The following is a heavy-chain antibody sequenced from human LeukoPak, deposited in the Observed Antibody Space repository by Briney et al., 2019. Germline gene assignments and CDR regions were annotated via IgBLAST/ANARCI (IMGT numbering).Heavy chain of an antibody. CDR2: ISGSGGST. CDR1: GFTFSSYA. Sequence: GGSLRLSCAASGFTFSSYAMSWVRQAPGKGLEWVSAISGSGGSTYYADSVKGRFTISRDDSKNTLYLQMNSLRAEDTAVYYRAKDRYCSGGSCYSRPLYWGQGTLVTVSS. V-gene: IGHV3-23*01. CDR3: AKDRYCSGGSCYSRPLY. D-gene: IGHD2-15*01. J-gene: IGHJ4*02.